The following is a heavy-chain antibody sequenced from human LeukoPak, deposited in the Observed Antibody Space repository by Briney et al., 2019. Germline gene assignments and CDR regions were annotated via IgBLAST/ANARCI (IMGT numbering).Heavy chain of an antibody. D-gene: IGHD1-20*01. CDR2: ITSDGRST. V-gene: IGHV3-74*01. Sequence: QPGGSLRLSCAASGFTFSNYWMHWVRQAPGKGLVWVSRITSDGRSTSKADSVKGRFTISRDNAKNTLYLQMNSLRAEDTAVYYCAKAASGNWNDVSDYWGQGTLVTVSS. CDR3: AKAASGNWNDVSDY. J-gene: IGHJ4*02. CDR1: GFTFSNYW.